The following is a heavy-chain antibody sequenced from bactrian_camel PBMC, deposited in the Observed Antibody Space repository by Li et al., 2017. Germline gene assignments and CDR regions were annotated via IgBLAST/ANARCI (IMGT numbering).Heavy chain of an antibody. CDR2: VNMGSDST. CDR1: GFTCGTYTM. V-gene: IGHV3S1*01. J-gene: IGHJ6*01. D-gene: IGHD2*01. Sequence: HVQLVESGGGLVQPGGSLRLSGAASGFTCGTYTMMTWLRQAPGKGLEWLSAVNMGSDSTHYADSVKGRFTVSRDNAKNTLYLQLNSLKTEDTAMHYYVKQTYCSGGYCYFIEAWGQGTQVTVS. CDR3: VKQTYCSGGYCYFIEA.